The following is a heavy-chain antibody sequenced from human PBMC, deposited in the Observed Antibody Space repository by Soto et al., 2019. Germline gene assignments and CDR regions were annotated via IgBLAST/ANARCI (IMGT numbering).Heavy chain of an antibody. Sequence: QVQLVESGGGVVQPGRSLRLSCAASGLTFTSYAMHWVRQAPGKGLEWVAVISNDGSNYYYADSVRGRFTISRDNTKNTLFLQMSSLRGEDSGVYYCATGTTLAIFDYGMDVWGQGTTVTVSS. CDR1: GLTFTSYA. CDR2: ISNDGSNY. CDR3: ATGTTLAIFDYGMDV. V-gene: IGHV3-30-3*01. J-gene: IGHJ6*02. D-gene: IGHD3-3*01.